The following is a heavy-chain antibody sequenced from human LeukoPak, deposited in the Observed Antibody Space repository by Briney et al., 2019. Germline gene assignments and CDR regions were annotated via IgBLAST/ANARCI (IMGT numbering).Heavy chain of an antibody. CDR2: IYYSGST. J-gene: IGHJ3*02. D-gene: IGHD3-3*01. CDR3: ARRGRFLERSRSAFDI. CDR1: GGSISSYY. Sequence: KPSETLSLTCTVSGGSISSYYWSWIQQPPGKGLEWIGYIYYSGSTNYNPSLKSRVTISVDTSKNQFSLKLSSVTAADTAVYYCARRGRFLERSRSAFDIWGQGTMVTVSS. V-gene: IGHV4-59*01.